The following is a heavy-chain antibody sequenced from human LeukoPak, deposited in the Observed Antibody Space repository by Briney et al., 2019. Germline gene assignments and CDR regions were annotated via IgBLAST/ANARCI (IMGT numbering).Heavy chain of an antibody. V-gene: IGHV3-20*04. CDR3: ARAGTTLRYYYYYYMDV. CDR2: INWNGGST. D-gene: IGHD1-1*01. Sequence: GGSLRLSCAASGFTFDDYGMSWVRQAPGKGLEWVSGINWNGGSTGYADSVKGRFTISRDNAKNSLYLQMNSLRAEDTALYYWARAGTTLRYYYYYYMDVWGKGTTVTVSS. J-gene: IGHJ6*03. CDR1: GFTFDDYG.